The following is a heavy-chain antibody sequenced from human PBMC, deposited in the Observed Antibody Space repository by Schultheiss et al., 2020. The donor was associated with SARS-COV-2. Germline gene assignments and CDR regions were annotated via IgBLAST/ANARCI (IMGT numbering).Heavy chain of an antibody. CDR1: GGSISSGSYC. J-gene: IGHJ6*02. Sequence: SETLSLTCTVSGGSISSGSYCWSWIRQPAGKGLEWIGYIYYSGSTNYNPSLKSRVTISVDTSKNQFSLKLSSVTAADTAVYYCARDGYCSSTSCYAGGDGMDVWGQGTTVTVSS. D-gene: IGHD2-2*03. CDR2: IYYSGST. CDR3: ARDGYCSSTSCYAGGDGMDV. V-gene: IGHV4-61*10.